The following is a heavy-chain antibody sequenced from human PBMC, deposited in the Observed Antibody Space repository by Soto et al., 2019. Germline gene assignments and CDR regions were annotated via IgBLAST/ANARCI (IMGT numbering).Heavy chain of an antibody. J-gene: IGHJ4*02. V-gene: IGHV1-18*01. CDR2: VSAYNGKS. D-gene: IGHD1-26*01. Sequence: VSVKVSCKASGYIFSNYGISWMRQVPGQGLEWMGFVSAYNGKSNYTQKFQGSVTMNTETATNTDYMELRSMRSDDTAVYYCARASGLEVGTTAXWGQGTLVTVSX. CDR1: GYIFSNYG. CDR3: ARASGLEVGTTAX.